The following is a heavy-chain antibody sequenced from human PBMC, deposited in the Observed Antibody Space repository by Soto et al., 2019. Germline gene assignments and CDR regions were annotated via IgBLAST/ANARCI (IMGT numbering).Heavy chain of an antibody. CDR3: ANHPYYYDSSGKIY. V-gene: IGHV3-23*01. CDR1: GFTFSSYA. D-gene: IGHD3-22*01. J-gene: IGHJ4*02. Sequence: EVQLLESGGGLVQPGGSLRLSCAASGFTFSSYAMSWVRQAPGKGLEWVSAISGSGGSTYYADSVKGRFTISRDNSKNTLYLQMNSLRAEDTAVYYCANHPYYYDSSGKIYWGQGTLVTVSS. CDR2: ISGSGGST.